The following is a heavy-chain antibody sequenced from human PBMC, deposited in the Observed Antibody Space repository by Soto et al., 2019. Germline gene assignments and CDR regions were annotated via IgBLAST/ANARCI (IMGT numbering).Heavy chain of an antibody. Sequence: QITLKEAGPTLVKPTQTLTLTCSFSGFSLITSGVGVGWIRQPPGKALEWLALIYWDDDKGYSTSLKSRLTITKDTSKNRVVPTMTNMDPADTATYYCAHTMAPRIFDYWGQGTLVTVSS. CDR3: AHTMAPRIFDY. V-gene: IGHV2-5*02. CDR1: GFSLITSGVG. J-gene: IGHJ4*02. CDR2: IYWDDDK.